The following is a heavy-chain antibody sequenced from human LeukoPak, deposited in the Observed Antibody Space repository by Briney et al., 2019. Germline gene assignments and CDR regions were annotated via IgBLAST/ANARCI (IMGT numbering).Heavy chain of an antibody. CDR1: GGSISSSSYY. Sequence: SETLSLTCTVSGGSISSSSYYWGWIRQPPGKGLEWIGSIYYSGSTYYNPSLKSRVTISVDTSKNQFSLKLSSVTAADTAVYYCARDQRVPAAMWFDPWGQGTLVTVSS. V-gene: IGHV4-39*07. CDR3: ARDQRVPAAMWFDP. J-gene: IGHJ5*02. D-gene: IGHD2-2*01. CDR2: IYYSGST.